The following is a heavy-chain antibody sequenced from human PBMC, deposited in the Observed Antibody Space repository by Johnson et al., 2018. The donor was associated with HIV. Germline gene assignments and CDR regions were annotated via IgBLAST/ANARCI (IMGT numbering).Heavy chain of an antibody. J-gene: IGHJ3*02. Sequence: VQLVESGGGLVKPGGSLRLSCVASGFTFDDYGMSWVRQGPYVDSVKGRFTISRDNAKNSLYVQMNSLRAEDTALYYCAKDITPLVPNFWSGQSAGGAFDIWGQGTMVTVSS. CDR1: GFTFDDYG. V-gene: IGHV3-20*04. D-gene: IGHD3-3*01. CDR3: AKDITPLVPNFWSGQSAGGAFDI.